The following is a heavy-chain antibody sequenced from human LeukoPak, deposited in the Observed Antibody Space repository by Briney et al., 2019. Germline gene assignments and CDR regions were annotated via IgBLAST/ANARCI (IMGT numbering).Heavy chain of an antibody. CDR3: AKVMKGSERLTMVRGVIIKTAGLYYMDV. V-gene: IGHV3-23*01. Sequence: GGSLRLSCTASGFTFSNYVMSWVRQAPGKGLEWVSLISGNGDRTYYADSVKGRFTISRDNSKNTVYLQMNSLRAEDTAVYYCAKVMKGSERLTMVRGVIIKTAGLYYMDVWGKGTTVTVSS. CDR2: ISGNGDRT. D-gene: IGHD3-10*01. J-gene: IGHJ6*03. CDR1: GFTFSNYV.